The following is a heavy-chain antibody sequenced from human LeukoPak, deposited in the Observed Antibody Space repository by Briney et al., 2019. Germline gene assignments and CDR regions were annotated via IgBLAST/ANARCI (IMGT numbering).Heavy chain of an antibody. D-gene: IGHD3-16*01. CDR2: IYYSGST. Sequence: PSETLSLTCTVSGGSISSGGYYWSWIRQHPGKGLGWIGYIYYSGSTYYNPSLKSRVTISVDTSKNQFSLKLSSVTPADTAVYYCASETDYDYFPPVFAYCGQGTLVTVSS. CDR3: ASETDYDYFPPVFAY. CDR1: GGSISSGGYY. J-gene: IGHJ4*02. V-gene: IGHV4-31*03.